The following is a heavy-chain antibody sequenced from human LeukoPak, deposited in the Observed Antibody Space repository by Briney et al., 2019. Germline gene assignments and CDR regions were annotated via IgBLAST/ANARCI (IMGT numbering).Heavy chain of an antibody. D-gene: IGHD6-13*01. V-gene: IGHV4-39*07. CDR3: ARGGRSWYDY. CDR2: TYHSGST. CDR1: GGSISSSRYY. Sequence: SETLSLTCTVSGGSISSSRYYWGWIRQPPGKGLEWIGETYHSGSTIYNSSLKSRVTISVDKSKNQFSLKLSSVTAADTAVYYCARGGRSWYDYWGQGTLVTVSS. J-gene: IGHJ4*02.